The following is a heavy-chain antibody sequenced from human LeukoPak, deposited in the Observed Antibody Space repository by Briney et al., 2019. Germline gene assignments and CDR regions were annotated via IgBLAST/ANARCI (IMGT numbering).Heavy chain of an antibody. CDR1: GFTFSSYG. V-gene: IGHV3-30*18. J-gene: IGHJ4*02. D-gene: IGHD6-13*01. Sequence: PGVSLRLSCAASGFTFSSYGMHWVRQAPGKGLEWVAVISYDGSNKYYADSVKGRFTISRDNSKNTLYLQMNSLRAEDTAVYYCAKDKRREQQLDDRIFDYWGQGTLVTVSS. CDR3: AKDKRREQQLDDRIFDY. CDR2: ISYDGSNK.